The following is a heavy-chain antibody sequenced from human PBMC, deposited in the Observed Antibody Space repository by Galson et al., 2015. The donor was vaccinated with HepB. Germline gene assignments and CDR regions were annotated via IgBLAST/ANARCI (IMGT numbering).Heavy chain of an antibody. D-gene: IGHD6-19*01. CDR3: ARDPPSEIAVAGLDY. J-gene: IGHJ4*02. Sequence: SLRLSCAASGFTFSSYSMNWVRQAPGKGLEWVSYISSSSSTIYYADSVKGRFTISRDNAENSLYLQMNSLRAEDTAVYYCARDPPSEIAVAGLDYWGQGTLVTVSS. CDR2: ISSSSSTI. CDR1: GFTFSSYS. V-gene: IGHV3-48*04.